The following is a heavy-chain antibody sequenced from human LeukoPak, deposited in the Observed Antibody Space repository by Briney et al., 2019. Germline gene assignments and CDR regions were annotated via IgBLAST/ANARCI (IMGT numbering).Heavy chain of an antibody. V-gene: IGHV4-39*07. D-gene: IGHD3-10*01. Sequence: SETLSLTCTVSGGSISSSSYYWGWIRQPPGKGLEWIGSIYYSGSTYYNPSLKSRVTISVDTSKNQFSLKLSSVTAADTAVYYCARGRFGDHWGQGTLVTVSS. CDR3: ARGRFGDH. CDR2: IYYSGST. J-gene: IGHJ4*02. CDR1: GGSISSSSYY.